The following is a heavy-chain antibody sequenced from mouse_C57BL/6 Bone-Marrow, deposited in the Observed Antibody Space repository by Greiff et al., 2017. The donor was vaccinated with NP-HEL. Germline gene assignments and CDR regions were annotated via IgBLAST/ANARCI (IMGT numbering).Heavy chain of an antibody. D-gene: IGHD2-13*01. CDR3: TGRLQPRGYFDV. V-gene: IGHV6-3*01. J-gene: IGHJ1*03. CDR1: GFTFSNYW. Sequence: EVKLEESGGGLVQPGGSMKLSCVASGFTFSNYWMNWVRQSPEKGLEWVAQIRLKSDNYATHYAESVKGRFTISRDDSKSSVYLQMNNLRAEDTGIYYCTGRLQPRGYFDVWGTGTTVTVSS. CDR2: IRLKSDNYAT.